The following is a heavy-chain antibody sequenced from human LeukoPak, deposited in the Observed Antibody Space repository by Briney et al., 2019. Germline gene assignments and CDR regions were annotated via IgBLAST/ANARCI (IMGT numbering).Heavy chain of an antibody. CDR2: IYYSGST. CDR1: GGSISSYY. CDR3: ARGGICDSSGYYQGYYFDY. Sequence: SETLSLTCTVSGGSISSYYWSWIRQPPGKGLEWIGYIYYSGSTNYNPSLKSRVTISVDTSKNQFSLKLSSVTAADTAVYYCARGGICDSSGYYQGYYFDYWGQGTLVTVSS. V-gene: IGHV4-59*01. J-gene: IGHJ4*02. D-gene: IGHD3-22*01.